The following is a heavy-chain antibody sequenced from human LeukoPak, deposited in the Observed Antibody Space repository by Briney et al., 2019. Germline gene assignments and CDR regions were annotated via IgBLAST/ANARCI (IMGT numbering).Heavy chain of an antibody. Sequence: GGSLRLSCAASGFTFSSYWMHWVRQAPGKGLVWVSRINSDGSSTSYADSVKGRFTISRDNAKNTLYLQMNSLRAEGTAVYYCALTDPTLRYFDWLPRNYYGMDVWGQGTTVTVSS. J-gene: IGHJ6*02. D-gene: IGHD3-9*01. CDR3: ALTDPTLRYFDWLPRNYYGMDV. CDR2: INSDGSST. V-gene: IGHV3-74*01. CDR1: GFTFSSYW.